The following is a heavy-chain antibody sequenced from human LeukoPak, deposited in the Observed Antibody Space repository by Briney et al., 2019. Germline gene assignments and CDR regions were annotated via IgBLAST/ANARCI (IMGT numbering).Heavy chain of an antibody. J-gene: IGHJ6*02. CDR1: GFTVSSNY. Sequence: PGGSLRLSCAASGFTVSSNYMSWVRQPPGKGLEWIGSIYYSGSTYYNPSLKSRVTISVDTSKNQFSLKLSSVTAADTAVYYCARHRVHCSGGSCYPPLLYGMDVWGQGTTVTVSS. D-gene: IGHD2-15*01. CDR3: ARHRVHCSGGSCYPPLLYGMDV. CDR2: IYYSGST. V-gene: IGHV4-39*01.